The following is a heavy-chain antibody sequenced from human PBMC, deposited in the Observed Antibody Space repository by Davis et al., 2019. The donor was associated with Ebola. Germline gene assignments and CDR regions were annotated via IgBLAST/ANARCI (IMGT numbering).Heavy chain of an antibody. D-gene: IGHD4-11*01. CDR3: ARDAYSNYDFFTDGMDV. CDR2: IKQDGSEK. J-gene: IGHJ6*02. CDR1: GFTFSSYW. Sequence: PGGSLRLSCAASGFTFSSYWMSWVRQAPGKGLEWVANIKQDGSEKYYVDSVKGRFTISRDNAKNSLYLQMNSLRAEDTAVYYCARDAYSNYDFFTDGMDVWGQGTTVTVSS. V-gene: IGHV3-7*01.